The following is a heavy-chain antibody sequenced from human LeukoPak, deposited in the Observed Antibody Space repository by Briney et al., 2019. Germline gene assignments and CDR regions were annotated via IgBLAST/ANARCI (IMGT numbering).Heavy chain of an antibody. CDR3: ARGNLALGYSSSWYLSDY. V-gene: IGHV7-4-1*02. CDR2: INTNTGNP. Sequence: ASVKVSCKASGYTFTSYAMNWVRQAPGRGLEWMGWINTNTGNPTYAQGFTGRFVFSLDTSVSTAYLQISSLKAEDTAVYYCARGNLALGYSSSWYLSDYWGQGTLVTVSS. J-gene: IGHJ4*02. CDR1: GYTFTSYA. D-gene: IGHD6-13*01.